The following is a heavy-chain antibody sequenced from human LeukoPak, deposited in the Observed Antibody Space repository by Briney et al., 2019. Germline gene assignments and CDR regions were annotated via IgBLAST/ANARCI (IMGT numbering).Heavy chain of an antibody. CDR1: GGSISSYY. V-gene: IGHV4-4*07. J-gene: IGHJ6*03. Sequence: SETLSLTCTVSGGSISSYYWSWIRQPAGKGLEWIGRIYTSGSTTYNPSPKSRVTMSVDTSKNQFSLKLSSVTAADTAVYYCARGPPVGYCSGGSCYSRDYYYYMDVWGKGTTVTVSS. D-gene: IGHD2-15*01. CDR3: ARGPPVGYCSGGSCYSRDYYYYMDV. CDR2: IYTSGST.